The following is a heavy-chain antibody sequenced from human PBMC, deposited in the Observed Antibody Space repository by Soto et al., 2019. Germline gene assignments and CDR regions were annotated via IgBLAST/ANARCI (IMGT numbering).Heavy chain of an antibody. V-gene: IGHV1-18*04. Sequence: QVQLVQSGAEVKKPGASVKVSCKASGYTFTSYGISWVREAPGQGLEWMGWISAYNGNTNYAQKLQGRVTMTTDTPTSTAYMELRSLRSDDTAVYYCARDIRNGWYSGYFQHWGQGTLVTVSS. CDR1: GYTFTSYG. D-gene: IGHD6-19*01. CDR3: ARDIRNGWYSGYFQH. CDR2: ISAYNGNT. J-gene: IGHJ1*01.